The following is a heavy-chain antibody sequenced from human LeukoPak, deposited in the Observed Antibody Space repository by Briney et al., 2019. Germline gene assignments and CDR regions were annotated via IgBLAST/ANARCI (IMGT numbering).Heavy chain of an antibody. D-gene: IGHD6-19*01. Sequence: GGSLRLSCAASGFTFSSYGMHWVRQAPGKGLEWVAVISYDGSNKYYADSVRGRFTISRDNSKNTLYLQMNSLRAEDTAVYYCAGIAVPPDYWGQGTLVTVSS. CDR2: ISYDGSNK. CDR3: AGIAVPPDY. CDR1: GFTFSSYG. V-gene: IGHV3-30*03. J-gene: IGHJ4*02.